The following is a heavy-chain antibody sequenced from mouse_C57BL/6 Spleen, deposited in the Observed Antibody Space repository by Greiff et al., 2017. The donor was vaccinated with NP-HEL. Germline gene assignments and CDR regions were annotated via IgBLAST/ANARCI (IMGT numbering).Heavy chain of an antibody. CDR2: ISSGSSTF. D-gene: IGHD2-1*01. CDR1: GFTFSDYG. V-gene: IGHV5-17*01. CDR3: ARNRLYGNYSSWFAY. Sequence: EVNVVESGGGLVKPGGSLKLSCAASGFTFSDYGMHWVRQAPETGLEWVAYISSGSSTFYYADTVKGRFTISRDNAKNTLFLQMTSLRSEDTAMYYCARNRLYGNYSSWFAYWGQGTLVTVSA. J-gene: IGHJ3*01.